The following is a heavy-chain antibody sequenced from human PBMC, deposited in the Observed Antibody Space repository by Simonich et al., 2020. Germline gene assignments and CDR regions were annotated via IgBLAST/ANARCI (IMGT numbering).Heavy chain of an antibody. V-gene: IGHV1-18*01. D-gene: IGHD1-1*01. CDR3: ARSTTGTTAFDI. CDR1: GYTFTSFG. CDR2: TSAKQGRK. Sequence: QVQLVQSGAEVKKPGASVKVSCKASGYTFTSFGISWVRQAPGQGLEWKGWTSAKQGRKNNAQKRQGRVTMTTDTSTSTAYMELRSLRSDDTAVYYCARSTTGTTAFDIWGQGTMVTVSS. J-gene: IGHJ3*02.